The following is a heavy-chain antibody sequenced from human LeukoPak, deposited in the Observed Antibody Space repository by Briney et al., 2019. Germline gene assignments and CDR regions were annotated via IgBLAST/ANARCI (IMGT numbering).Heavy chain of an antibody. D-gene: IGHD2-2*01. J-gene: IGHJ4*02. CDR3: ARGSPRYCSSTSCYAYFDY. V-gene: IGHV3-33*01. CDR2: IWYDGSNK. CDR1: GFTFSSYG. Sequence: GGSLRLSCAASGFTFSSYGMHWVRQAPGKGPEWVAVIWYDGSNKYYADSVKGRFTISRDNSKNTLYLQMNSLRAEDTAVYYCARGSPRYCSSTSCYAYFDYWGQGTLVTVSS.